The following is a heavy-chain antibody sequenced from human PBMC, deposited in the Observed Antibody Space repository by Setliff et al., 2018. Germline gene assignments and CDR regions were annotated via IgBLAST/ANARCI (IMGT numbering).Heavy chain of an antibody. CDR2: IIPVLGMT. CDR1: GDPFNAYG. D-gene: IGHD3-22*01. V-gene: IGHV1-69*10. J-gene: IGHJ5*02. CDR3: ARAPWGDDYDSLYTWFDP. Sequence: VKVSCKASGDPFNAYGVSWVRQAPRQGLEWMGAIIPVLGMTDYAQKFQGRLTITADQSTATVYMELHSLTSEDTAIYYCARAPWGDDYDSLYTWFDPWGQGSLVTVSS.